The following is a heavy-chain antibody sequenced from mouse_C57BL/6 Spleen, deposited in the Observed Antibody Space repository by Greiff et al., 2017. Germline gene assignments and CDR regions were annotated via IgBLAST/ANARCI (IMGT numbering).Heavy chain of an antibody. V-gene: IGHV5-17*01. Sequence: DVKLVESGGGLVKPGGSLKLSCAASGFTFSDYGMHWVRQAPEKGLEWVAYISSGSSTIYYADTVKGRFTISRDNAKNTLFLQMTSLRSEDTAMYYCASYDYDNWYFDVWGTGTTVTVSS. J-gene: IGHJ1*03. CDR2: ISSGSSTI. CDR3: ASYDYDNWYFDV. D-gene: IGHD2-4*01. CDR1: GFTFSDYG.